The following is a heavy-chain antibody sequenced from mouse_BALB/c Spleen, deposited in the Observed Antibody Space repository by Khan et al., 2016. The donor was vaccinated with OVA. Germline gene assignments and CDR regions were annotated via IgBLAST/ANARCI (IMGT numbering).Heavy chain of an antibody. J-gene: IGHJ2*01. Sequence: VQLKQSGTVLARPGASVKMSCKASGYSFTSYWMHWVKQRPGQGLEWIGTIYPGISDTRYNQKFKVKAKLTAVISASTAYMELSSLTNEDSAVLFCTRSYDSYYFAYWGQGTTLTVSS. CDR1: GYSFTSYW. CDR3: TRSYDSYYFAY. V-gene: IGHV1-5*01. D-gene: IGHD2-4*01. CDR2: IYPGISDT.